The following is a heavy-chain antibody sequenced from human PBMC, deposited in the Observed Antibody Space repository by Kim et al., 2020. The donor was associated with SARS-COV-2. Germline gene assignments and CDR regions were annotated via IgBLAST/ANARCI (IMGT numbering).Heavy chain of an antibody. CDR3: ARGSYYDFWIGDDAFDI. CDR2: ISSNGGST. D-gene: IGHD3-3*01. CDR1: GFTFSSYA. J-gene: IGHJ3*02. V-gene: IGHV3-64*02. Sequence: GGSLRLSCAASGFTFSSYAMHWVRQAPGKGLEYVSAISSNGGSTYYADSVKGRFTISRDNSKNTLYLQMGSLRAEDMAVYYCARGSYYDFWIGDDAFDI.